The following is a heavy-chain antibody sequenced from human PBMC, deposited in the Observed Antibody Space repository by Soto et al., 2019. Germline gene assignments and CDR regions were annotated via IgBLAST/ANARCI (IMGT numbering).Heavy chain of an antibody. J-gene: IGHJ4*02. CDR3: AKNPGYYYDSTGYHFDY. D-gene: IGHD3-22*01. Sequence: PGGSLRLSCAASEFTFSNYAMSWVRQAPGKGLEWVSAISFGGGTTYYADSVKGRFTISRDNSKNTLYLKMNSPRAEDTAVYYCAKNPGYYYDSTGYHFDYWGQGTLVTVSS. CDR2: ISFGGGTT. V-gene: IGHV3-23*01. CDR1: EFTFSNYA.